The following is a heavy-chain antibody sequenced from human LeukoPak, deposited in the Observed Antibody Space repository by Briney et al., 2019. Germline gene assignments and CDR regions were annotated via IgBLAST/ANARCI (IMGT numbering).Heavy chain of an antibody. Sequence: GGSLRLSCVASGFTFSGYWMHWVRQAPGKGLVWASRINSDGSTTTYADSVKGRFTIYRDNAKNTLYLQMNSLRAEDTAVYYCARDVTDLDYWGQGTLVTVSS. CDR1: GFTFSGYW. CDR2: INSDGSTT. J-gene: IGHJ4*02. CDR3: ARDVTDLDY. D-gene: IGHD1-20*01. V-gene: IGHV3-74*01.